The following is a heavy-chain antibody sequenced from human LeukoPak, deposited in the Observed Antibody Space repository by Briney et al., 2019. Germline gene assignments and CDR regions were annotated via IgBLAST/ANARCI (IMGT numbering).Heavy chain of an antibody. D-gene: IGHD3-22*01. J-gene: IGHJ4*02. CDR2: IKQDGGQK. CDR1: GFTFSNYW. CDR3: ARDWYDSSGKTFDY. Sequence: GGSLRLSCAASGFTFSNYWMSWVRQAPGKGLEWVANIKQDGGQKYYVDSVKGRFTISRDNAKNSLYLQMNSLRAEDTAVYYCARDWYDSSGKTFDYWGQGTLVTVSS. V-gene: IGHV3-7*01.